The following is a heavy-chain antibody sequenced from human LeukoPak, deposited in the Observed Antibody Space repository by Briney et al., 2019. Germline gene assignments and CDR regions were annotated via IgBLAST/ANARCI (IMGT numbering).Heavy chain of an antibody. Sequence: ASVNVSCKVSGYTLSELSIHWVRQAPGKGLEWMGGFDPEDVETIYAQKFQGRVAMTDDTSTDTAYMELSSLRSDDTAVYYCGSSMGAPLDLSWGQGTLVTVSS. CDR2: FDPEDVET. J-gene: IGHJ4*02. CDR1: GYTLSELS. V-gene: IGHV1-24*01. D-gene: IGHD1-26*01. CDR3: GSSMGAPLDLS.